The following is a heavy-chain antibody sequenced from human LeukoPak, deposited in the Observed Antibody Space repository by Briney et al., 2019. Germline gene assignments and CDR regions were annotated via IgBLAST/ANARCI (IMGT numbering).Heavy chain of an antibody. CDR1: GGSISSYY. V-gene: IGHV4-59*01. CDR2: IYYSGST. Sequence: PSETLSLTCTVSGGSISSYYWSWIRHPPGKGLEWIGYIYYSGSTNYNPSLKSRVTISADTSKNQFSLKLSSVTAADTAVYYCARVESSSWGLNYYYYYMDVWGKGTTVTVSS. J-gene: IGHJ6*03. CDR3: ARVESSSWGLNYYYYYMDV. D-gene: IGHD6-13*01.